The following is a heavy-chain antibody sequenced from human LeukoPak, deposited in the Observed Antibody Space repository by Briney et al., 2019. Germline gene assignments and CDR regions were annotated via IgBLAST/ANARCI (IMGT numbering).Heavy chain of an antibody. CDR1: GGSFSGYY. V-gene: IGHV4-34*01. CDR3: ARAPYSSTWYVGIDY. CDR2: INHSGST. J-gene: IGHJ4*02. D-gene: IGHD6-13*01. Sequence: SETLSLTCAVYGGSFSGYYWSWIRQPPGKELEWIGEINHSGSTNYNPSLKSRVTIPVDTSKNQFSLKLSSVTAADTAVYYCARAPYSSTWYVGIDYWGQGTLVTVSS.